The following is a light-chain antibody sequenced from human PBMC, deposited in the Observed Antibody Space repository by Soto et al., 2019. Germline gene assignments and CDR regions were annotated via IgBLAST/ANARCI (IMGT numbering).Light chain of an antibody. J-gene: IGKJ5*01. CDR2: EAS. V-gene: IGKV3-11*01. CDR3: QHRRSWPIT. CDR1: QSVDDY. Sequence: EIVLTQSPGTLSLFPGEGATLSCRASQSVDDYLAWYQQKPGQAPRLIIYEASNRATGVPARFGGSGSGTDFTLTISRLEPEDFAVYYCQHRRSWPITYGQGTRLEIK.